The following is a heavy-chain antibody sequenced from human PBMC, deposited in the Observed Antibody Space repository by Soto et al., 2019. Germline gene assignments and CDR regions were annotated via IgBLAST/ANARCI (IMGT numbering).Heavy chain of an antibody. Sequence: RGSLRLSCAASGFTFTRYSMNWVRQAPGKGLEWVSSISSTTNYIYYGDSMKGRFTISRDNAKNSLYLEMNSLRAEDTAVYYCARESEDLTSNFDYWGQGTLVTVSS. V-gene: IGHV3-21*06. CDR3: ARESEDLTSNFDY. J-gene: IGHJ4*02. CDR2: ISSTTNYI. CDR1: GFTFTRYS.